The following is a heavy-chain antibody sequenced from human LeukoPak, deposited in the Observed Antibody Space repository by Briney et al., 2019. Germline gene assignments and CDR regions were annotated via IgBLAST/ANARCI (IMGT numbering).Heavy chain of an antibody. Sequence: SETLSLTCTVSGGSLSSYYWSWVRQPPGKGLEWIGYIHYSGSNNYNPSLNSRVTISVDTPKNQFSLKLSSVTAADTAVYYCARANHDFYDSETEGYYFDYWGQGTLVTVSS. V-gene: IGHV4-59*08. CDR1: GGSLSSYY. CDR3: ARANHDFYDSETEGYYFDY. CDR2: IHYSGSN. D-gene: IGHD3-22*01. J-gene: IGHJ4*02.